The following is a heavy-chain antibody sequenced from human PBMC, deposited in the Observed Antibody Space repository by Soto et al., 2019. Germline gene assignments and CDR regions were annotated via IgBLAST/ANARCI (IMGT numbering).Heavy chain of an antibody. J-gene: IGHJ4*02. CDR2: IYYSGST. Sequence: PSETLSLTCTVSGGSISSYYWSWIRQPPGKGLEWIGYIYYSGSTNYNPSLKSRVTISVDTSKNQFSLKLSSVTAADTAVYYCARGPTSGYNFDYWGQGTLVTVSS. CDR1: GGSISSYY. D-gene: IGHD5-12*01. CDR3: ARGPTSGYNFDY. V-gene: IGHV4-59*01.